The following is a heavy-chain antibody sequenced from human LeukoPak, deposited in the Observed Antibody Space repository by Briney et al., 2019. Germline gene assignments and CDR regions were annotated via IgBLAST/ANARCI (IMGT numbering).Heavy chain of an antibody. CDR2: INPKSGGT. Sequence: ASVKVSCKASGGTFSSYAISWVRQAPGQGLEWMGWINPKSGGTNYAQKFQGRVTLTRDTSISTAYMDLNRLRSDDTAVYYCARSLFSPDYWGQGTLVTVSS. CDR1: GGTFSSYA. J-gene: IGHJ4*02. CDR3: ARSLFSPDY. V-gene: IGHV1-2*02.